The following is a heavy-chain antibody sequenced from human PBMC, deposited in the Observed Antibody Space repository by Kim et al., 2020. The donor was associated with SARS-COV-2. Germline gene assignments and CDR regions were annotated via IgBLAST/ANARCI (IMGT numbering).Heavy chain of an antibody. CDR2: INYSGST. J-gene: IGHJ4*02. Sequence: SETLSLTCTVSGGSISSGGYYWSWIRQHPGKGLEWIGYINYSGSTYYNPSLKSRVTISVDTSKNQFSLKLSSVTAADTAVYYCARALRITIFGVVGNFDYWGQGTLGTVSS. CDR1: GGSISSGGYY. V-gene: IGHV4-31*03. CDR3: ARALRITIFGVVGNFDY. D-gene: IGHD3-3*01.